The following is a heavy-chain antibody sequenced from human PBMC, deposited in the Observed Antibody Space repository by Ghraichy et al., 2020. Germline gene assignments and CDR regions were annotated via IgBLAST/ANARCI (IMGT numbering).Heavy chain of an antibody. J-gene: IGHJ4*02. CDR1: GGSISSYY. V-gene: IGHV4-59*01. CDR3: ARGGYYDFWSGYSRHTYFDY. Sequence: ESLNISCTVSGGSISSYYWSWIRQPPGKGLEWIGYIYYSGSTNYNPSLKSRVTISVDTSKNQFSLKLSSVTAADTAVYYCARGGYYDFWSGYSRHTYFDYWGQGTLVTVSS. CDR2: IYYSGST. D-gene: IGHD3-3*01.